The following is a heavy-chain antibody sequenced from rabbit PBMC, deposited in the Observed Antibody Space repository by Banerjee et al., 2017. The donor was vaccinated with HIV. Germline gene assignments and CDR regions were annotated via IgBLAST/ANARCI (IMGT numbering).Heavy chain of an antibody. CDR2: IYPDYGST. D-gene: IGHD4-1*01. CDR3: ARGGVVAGEYFNF. V-gene: IGHV1S47*01. J-gene: IGHJ4*01. Sequence: QEQLVESGGGLVTLGGSLKLSCKASGVDFSSYAISWVRQAPGKGLEWIAYIYPDYGSTDYASWVNGRFTISLDNAQNTVFLQMTSLTAADTATYFCARGGVVAGEYFNFWGQGTLVTVS. CDR1: GVDFSSYA.